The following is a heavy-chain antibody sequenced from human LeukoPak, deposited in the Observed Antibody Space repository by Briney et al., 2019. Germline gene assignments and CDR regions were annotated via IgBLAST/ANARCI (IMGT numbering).Heavy chain of an antibody. J-gene: IGHJ6*02. CDR2: FYYSGST. CDR1: GGSISSYY. V-gene: IGHV4-59*01. D-gene: IGHD3-10*01. CDR3: ARSYYGSGSYYAMDV. Sequence: SETLSLTCTVSGGSISSYYWSWIRQPPGKGLEWIGYFYYSGSTNYNPSLKSRVSISADTSKNQFSLKLRSVTAADTAVYYCARSYYGSGSYYAMDVWGQGTTVTVSS.